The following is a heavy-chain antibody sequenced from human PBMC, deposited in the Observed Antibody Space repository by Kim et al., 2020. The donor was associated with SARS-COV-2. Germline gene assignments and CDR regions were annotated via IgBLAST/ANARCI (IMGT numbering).Heavy chain of an antibody. CDR2: IWYDGSNK. CDR3: AREVYSGYDFSKARGWFDP. V-gene: IGHV3-33*01. Sequence: GGSLRLSCAASGFTFSSYGMHWVRQAPGKGLEWVAVIWYDGSNKYYADSVKGRFTISRDNSKNTLYLQMNSLRAEDTAVYYCAREVYSGYDFSKARGWFDPWGQGTLVTVSS. CDR1: GFTFSSYG. J-gene: IGHJ5*02. D-gene: IGHD5-12*01.